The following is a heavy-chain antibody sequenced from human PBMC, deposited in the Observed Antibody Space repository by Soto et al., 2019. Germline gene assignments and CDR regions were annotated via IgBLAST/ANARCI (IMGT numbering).Heavy chain of an antibody. V-gene: IGHV3-48*01. J-gene: IGHJ6*03. CDR1: GFTFSSYS. Sequence: PGGSLRLSCAASGFTFSSYSMNWVRQAPGKGLEWVSYISSSSSTIYYADSVKGRFTISRDNAKNSLYLQMNSLRAEDTAVYYCARDNYGDYERYYMDVWGKGTTVTVSS. CDR2: ISSSSSTI. D-gene: IGHD4-17*01. CDR3: ARDNYGDYERYYMDV.